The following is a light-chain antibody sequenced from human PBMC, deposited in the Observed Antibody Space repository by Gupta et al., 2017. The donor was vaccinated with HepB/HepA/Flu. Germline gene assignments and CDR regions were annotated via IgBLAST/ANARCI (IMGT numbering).Light chain of an antibody. CDR3: QQYNTYARM. Sequence: DIQMTQYPSTLYASVGDRVTITCRASQSISNLLAWYQLKPGKAPKLLIYKASSLESGVPSRFSGSGSGTEFTLTISSLQPDDFATYYCQQYNTYARMFGQGTKVEIK. CDR2: KAS. J-gene: IGKJ1*01. CDR1: QSISNL. V-gene: IGKV1-5*03.